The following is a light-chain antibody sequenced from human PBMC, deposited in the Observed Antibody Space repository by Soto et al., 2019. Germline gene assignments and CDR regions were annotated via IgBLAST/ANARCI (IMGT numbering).Light chain of an antibody. J-gene: IGKJ2*01. CDR2: GAS. Sequence: DIQMTQSPSSVSASVGDRVTITCRASQGISTWLAWYQQKPGKAPNLLIYGASTLQTGVPSRFSGSVIGTNFTLTISSLQPEDFATYYCQQADTFPNTFGQGTRLDIK. CDR1: QGISTW. CDR3: QQADTFPNT. V-gene: IGKV1-12*01.